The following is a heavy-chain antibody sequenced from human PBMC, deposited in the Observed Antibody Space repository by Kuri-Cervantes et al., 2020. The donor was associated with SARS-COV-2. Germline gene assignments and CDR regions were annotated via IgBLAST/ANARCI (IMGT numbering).Heavy chain of an antibody. CDR2: INHSGST. Sequence: SQTLSLTCAVYGGSFSGYYWSWIRQPPGKGLEWIGEINHSGSTNYNPSLKSRVTISVDTSKNQFSLKLTSVTAADTAIYYCARHYAFDRFHKWGQGTQDTVSS. CDR3: ARHYAFDRFHK. V-gene: IGHV4-34*01. CDR1: GGSFSGYY. D-gene: IGHD3-9*01. J-gene: IGHJ4*02.